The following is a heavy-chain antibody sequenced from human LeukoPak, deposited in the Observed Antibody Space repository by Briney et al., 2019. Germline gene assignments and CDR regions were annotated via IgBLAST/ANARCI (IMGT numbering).Heavy chain of an antibody. V-gene: IGHV3-23*01. J-gene: IGHJ4*02. CDR3: AKGVYSVFPDSRVLDY. D-gene: IGHD5/OR15-5a*01. CDR2: ISGSGGST. CDR1: GVTFSTFP. Sequence: GGSLRLSCAASGVTFSTFPMIWVRQPPGKGLEWVSIISGSGGSTYYANSVKGRFTISRDNSKNTLYLQMSSLSAEDTAVYYCAKGVYSVFPDSRVLDYWGQGTLVTVSS.